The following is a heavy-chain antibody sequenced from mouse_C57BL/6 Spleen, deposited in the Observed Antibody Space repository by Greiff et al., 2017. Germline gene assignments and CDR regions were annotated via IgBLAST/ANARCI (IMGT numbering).Heavy chain of an antibody. D-gene: IGHD1-1*01. CDR2: ISRGSSTI. CDR3: ARPYYGSGGAMDD. J-gene: IGHJ4*01. Sequence: EVMLVESGGGLVKPGGSLKLSCAASGFTFSDYGMHWVRQAPEKGLEWVAYISRGSSTIYYADTVKGRFTISRDNAKNTLFLQMTSLRSEDTAMYYCARPYYGSGGAMDDWGQGTTVTVSS. CDR1: GFTFSDYG. V-gene: IGHV5-17*01.